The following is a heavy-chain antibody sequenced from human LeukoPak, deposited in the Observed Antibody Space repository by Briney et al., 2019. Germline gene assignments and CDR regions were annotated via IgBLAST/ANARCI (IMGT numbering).Heavy chain of an antibody. D-gene: IGHD4-17*01. Sequence: SETLSLTCAVSDDSFSSHYWTWIRQPPGKGLEWIGYTSYIGSTNYNPSLKSRVTISIDTSKNQFSLKLTSDCARDLVTVTKGFDIWGQGTMVSVSS. CDR2: TSYIGST. J-gene: IGHJ3*02. CDR1: DDSFSSHY. CDR3: GFDI. V-gene: IGHV4-59*11.